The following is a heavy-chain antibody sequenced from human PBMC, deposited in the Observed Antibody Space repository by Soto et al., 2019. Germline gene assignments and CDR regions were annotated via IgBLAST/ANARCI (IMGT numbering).Heavy chain of an antibody. J-gene: IGHJ3*02. V-gene: IGHV3-30-3*01. D-gene: IGHD3-16*01. Sequence: PGGSLRLSCAASGFTFSSYAMHWVRQAPGKGLEWVAVISYDGSNKYYADSVKGRFTISRDNSKNTLYLQMNSLRAEDTAVYYRARPALGEDDAFDIWGQGTMVTVSS. CDR1: GFTFSSYA. CDR2: ISYDGSNK. CDR3: ARPALGEDDAFDI.